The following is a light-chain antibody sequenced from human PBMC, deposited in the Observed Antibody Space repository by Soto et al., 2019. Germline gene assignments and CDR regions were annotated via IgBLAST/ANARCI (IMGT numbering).Light chain of an antibody. CDR1: SSDVGRYNY. CDR3: GSYTSTYVRI. Sequence: QSVLTQPASVSLSPGQSITISCTGTSSDVGRYNYVSWYQQYPGRAPKLIIYEVTDRPSGVSDRFSGSKSGNVASLTISGLQAADEADYYCGSYTSTYVRIFGTGTKV. J-gene: IGLJ1*01. CDR2: EVT. V-gene: IGLV2-14*01.